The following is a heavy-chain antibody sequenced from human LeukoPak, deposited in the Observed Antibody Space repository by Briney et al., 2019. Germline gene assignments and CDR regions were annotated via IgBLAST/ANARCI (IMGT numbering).Heavy chain of an antibody. D-gene: IGHD2-21*02. CDR2: ISGSGGST. CDR1: GFTFSSYA. CDR3: AKTGELPYCGGDCSSPTWFDP. J-gene: IGHJ5*02. V-gene: IGHV3-23*01. Sequence: GGSLRLSCAASGFTFSSYAMSWVRQAPGKVLEWASAISGSGGSTYYADSVKGRFTISRDNSKNTLYLQMNSLRAEDTAVYYCAKTGELPYCGGDCSSPTWFDPWGQGTLVTVSS.